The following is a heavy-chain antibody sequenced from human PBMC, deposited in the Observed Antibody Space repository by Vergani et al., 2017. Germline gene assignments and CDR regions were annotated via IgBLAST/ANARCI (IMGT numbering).Heavy chain of an antibody. CDR1: GDTFTGYY. CDR2: INPNSGGT. CDR3: ARDLVVGATYYYYGMDV. D-gene: IGHD1-26*01. V-gene: IGHV1-2*02. J-gene: IGHJ6*02. Sequence: QVQLVQSGAEVKKPGASVKVSCKASGDTFTGYYMHWVRQAPGQGLEWMGWINPNSGGTNYAQKFQGRVTMTRDTSISTAYMELSRLRSDDTAVYYCARDLVVGATYYYYGMDVWGQGTTVTVSS.